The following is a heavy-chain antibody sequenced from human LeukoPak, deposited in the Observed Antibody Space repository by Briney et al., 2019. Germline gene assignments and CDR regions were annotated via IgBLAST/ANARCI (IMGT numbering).Heavy chain of an antibody. CDR1: GYSFTSYW. CDR2: IYPDDSDT. D-gene: IGHD2-15*01. CDR3: ARPPSRYCSGGSCYSDAYFDY. Sequence: LGESLKISCKGSGYSFTSYWIGWVRPMPGKGLEWMGIIYPDDSDTRYSPSFQGQVTISADKSISTAFLQWSSLKASDTAMYYCARPPSRYCSGGSCYSDAYFDYWGQGTLVTVSS. V-gene: IGHV5-51*01. J-gene: IGHJ4*02.